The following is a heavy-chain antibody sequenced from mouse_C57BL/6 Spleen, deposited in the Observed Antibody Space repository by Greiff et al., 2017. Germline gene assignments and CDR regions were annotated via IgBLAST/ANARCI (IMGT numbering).Heavy chain of an antibody. CDR3: ARDPSYWYFDV. V-gene: IGHV1-22*01. CDR2: IHPYNDGT. CDR1: GYTFTAYT. Sequence: VQLQESGPELVKPGASVKMSCKASGYTFTAYTMHWVKQSHGKSLEWIGYIHPYNDGTSYNQKFKGKATLTVDKSSSTVYMVLRSLTSEDSAVYYCARDPSYWYFDVWGKGTTVTVSS. J-gene: IGHJ1*03. D-gene: IGHD2-10*02.